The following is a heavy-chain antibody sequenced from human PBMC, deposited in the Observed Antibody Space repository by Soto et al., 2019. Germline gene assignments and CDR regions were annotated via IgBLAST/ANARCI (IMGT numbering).Heavy chain of an antibody. Sequence: ASVKVSCKASGYTFTGYYMHWVRQAPGQGLEWMGWINPNSGGTNYAQKFQGRVTMTRDTSISTAYMELSRLRSDDTAVYYCARERVGATSPYWYFDLWGRGTLVTVSS. CDR2: INPNSGGT. CDR1: GYTFTGYY. CDR3: ARERVGATSPYWYFDL. V-gene: IGHV1-2*02. J-gene: IGHJ2*01. D-gene: IGHD1-26*01.